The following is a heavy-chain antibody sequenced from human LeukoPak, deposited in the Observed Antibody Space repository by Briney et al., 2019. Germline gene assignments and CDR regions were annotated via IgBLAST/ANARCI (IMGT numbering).Heavy chain of an antibody. CDR2: IIPILGIA. D-gene: IGHD4-11*01. CDR1: GGTFSSYA. Sequence: GASVKVSCKASGGTFSSYAISWVRQAPGQGLEWMGRIIPILGIANYAQKLQGRVTMTTDTSTSTAYMELRSLRSDDTAVYYCARGDSNCLFDYWGQGTLVTVSS. CDR3: ARGDSNCLFDY. J-gene: IGHJ4*02. V-gene: IGHV1-69*04.